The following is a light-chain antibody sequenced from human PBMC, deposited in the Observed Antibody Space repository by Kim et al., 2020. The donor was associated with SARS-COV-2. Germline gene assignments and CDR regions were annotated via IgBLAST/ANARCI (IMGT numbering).Light chain of an antibody. CDR1: QGVSKY. V-gene: IGKV1-27*01. Sequence: ASVGDRVTITCRASQGVSKYLALYQQRPGKVPKLLIFDTSTLQSGVPSRFSGSGSGTDFTLTISSLQPEDVATYYCQNYDSAPLTFGGGTKVDIK. J-gene: IGKJ4*01. CDR2: DTS. CDR3: QNYDSAPLT.